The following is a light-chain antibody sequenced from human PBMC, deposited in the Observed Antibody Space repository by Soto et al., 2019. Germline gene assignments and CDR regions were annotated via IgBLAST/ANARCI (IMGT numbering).Light chain of an antibody. CDR2: RND. Sequence: QAVVTQPPSASGTPGQRVTISCSGSSSNIGTRYVYWYQQLPGTAPKLLIYRNDQRPSGVPDRFSGSKSGTSASLAISGLRSEDEADYYCAAWDGSLSGRVFGGGTKVTVL. CDR1: SSNIGTRY. J-gene: IGLJ3*02. CDR3: AAWDGSLSGRV. V-gene: IGLV1-47*01.